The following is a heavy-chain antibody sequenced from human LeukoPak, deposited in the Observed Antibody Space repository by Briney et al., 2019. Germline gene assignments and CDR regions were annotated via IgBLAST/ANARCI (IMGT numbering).Heavy chain of an antibody. Sequence: PGGSLRLSCAASGFTFSDYYMSWIRQAPGKGLEWVSYISSSSSYTNYADSVKGRFTISRDNAKNSLYLQMNSLRAEDTAVYYCARTYSRESGYDFLFHYWGQGTQVTVSS. J-gene: IGHJ4*02. CDR3: ARTYSRESGYDFLFHY. CDR1: GFTFSDYY. CDR2: ISSSSSYT. V-gene: IGHV3-11*06. D-gene: IGHD5-12*01.